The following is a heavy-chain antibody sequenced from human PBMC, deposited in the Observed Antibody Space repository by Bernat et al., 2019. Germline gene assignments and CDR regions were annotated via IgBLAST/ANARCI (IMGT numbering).Heavy chain of an antibody. Sequence: QVQLVESGGGVVQPGRSLRLSCAASGFTFSSYGMHWVRQTPGKGLEWVAVIWYDGSNKYYADSVKGRFTISRDNSKNTLYLQMNSLRAEDTAVYYCVKANNRECGKFDFFDYWGQGTLVTVSS. CDR1: GFTFSSYG. CDR3: VKANNRECGKFDFFDY. CDR2: IWYDGSNK. J-gene: IGHJ4*02. D-gene: IGHD1-14*01. V-gene: IGHV3-33*06.